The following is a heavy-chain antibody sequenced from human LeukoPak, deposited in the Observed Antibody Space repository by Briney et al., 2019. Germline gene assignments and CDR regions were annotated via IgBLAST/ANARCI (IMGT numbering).Heavy chain of an antibody. Sequence: SETLSLTCTVAGGSIGSYYWSWIRQPPGKGLEWIGYIYYSGSTNYNTSIKGRVSISVDTYKNQFSLKLSSVTAADTAVYYCERHSRVFPVVYSSSWFDQDYYYGMDVWGQGTTVTVSS. CDR3: ERHSRVFPVVYSSSWFDQDYYYGMDV. CDR2: IYYSGST. CDR1: GGSIGSYY. V-gene: IGHV4-59*08. J-gene: IGHJ6*02. D-gene: IGHD6-13*01.